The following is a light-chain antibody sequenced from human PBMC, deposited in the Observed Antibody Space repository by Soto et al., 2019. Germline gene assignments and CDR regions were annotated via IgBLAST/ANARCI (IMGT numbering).Light chain of an antibody. V-gene: IGKV1-5*01. CDR3: QQYPPYPYL. CDR2: DAS. Sequence: DIQMTQSPSTLSASVGDRVTITCRASQSVTNWLAWYQQKPGKAPNLLIYDASRLQSGIPSRFTGSDSETKFPLPISSLQPDDFATYYGQQYPPYPYLFGQGPKLEIK. J-gene: IGKJ2*01. CDR1: QSVTNW.